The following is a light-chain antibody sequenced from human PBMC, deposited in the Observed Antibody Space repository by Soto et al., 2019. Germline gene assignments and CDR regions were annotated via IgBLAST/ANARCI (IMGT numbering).Light chain of an antibody. CDR3: RQYGTSPRT. Sequence: DIVMTQSPDSLAVSLGERATINRKSSQNVLYSSNNSNYLAWYQLKPGQAPRLLIYGASIRATAIPDRFSGSVSGTDFTLTISRLDPEDFAVYFCRQYGTSPRTFGQGTKVDIK. CDR1: QNVLYSSNNSNY. J-gene: IGKJ1*01. CDR2: GAS. V-gene: IGKV4-1*01.